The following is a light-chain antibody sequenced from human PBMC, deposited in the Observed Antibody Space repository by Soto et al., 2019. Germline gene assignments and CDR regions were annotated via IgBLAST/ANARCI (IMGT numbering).Light chain of an antibody. CDR3: LQHNTYPYT. Sequence: DIQMTQSPSSLSASVGDRVTITCRASQGISNLLGWFQHKPGKAPKRLIYAASSLQGGVPSRFSGSGSGTEFTLTITGLQPEDFTDYYCLQHNTYPYTFGQGTKLEIK. CDR1: QGISNL. V-gene: IGKV1-17*01. CDR2: AAS. J-gene: IGKJ2*01.